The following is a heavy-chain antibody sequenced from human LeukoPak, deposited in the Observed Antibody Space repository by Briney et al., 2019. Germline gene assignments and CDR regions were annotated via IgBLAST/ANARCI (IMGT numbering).Heavy chain of an antibody. D-gene: IGHD3-10*01. CDR3: ARVRTKDAFDV. CDR1: GYTFTDYY. J-gene: IGHJ3*01. Sequence: ASVQVSCKASGYTFTDYYMHWVRQAPGQGLEWMAWINPYSGGTNYAQKFQGRVTMTRDTSISTAYLELSRLRSDDTAVYYCARVRTKDAFDVWGQGTMVTVSS. V-gene: IGHV1-2*02. CDR2: INPYSGGT.